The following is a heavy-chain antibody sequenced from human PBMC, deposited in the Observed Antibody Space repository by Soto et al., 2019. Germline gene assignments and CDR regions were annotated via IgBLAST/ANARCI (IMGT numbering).Heavy chain of an antibody. CDR3: TRNRSPSSYYYYYMDF. J-gene: IGHJ6*03. CDR2: ISSSSSYI. CDR1: GFTFLLYS. Sequence: GGSLRLSCAASGFTFLLYSITWVRQAPGKGLEWVSSISSSSSYIYYADSVKGRFPISIDNTNTSLSLQMNSLRAEATVVYYCTRNRSPSSYYYYYMDFWGKGTTVTVSS. V-gene: IGHV3-21*01.